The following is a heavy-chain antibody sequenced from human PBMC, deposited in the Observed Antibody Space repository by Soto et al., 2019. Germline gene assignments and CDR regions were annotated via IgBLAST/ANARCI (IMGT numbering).Heavy chain of an antibody. J-gene: IGHJ6*02. CDR1: GFTFSSYA. CDR3: ARDTAMVTGAYYGMDV. CDR2: ISYDGSNK. Sequence: GGSLRLSCAASGFTFSSYAMHWVRQAPGKGLEWVAVISYDGSNKYYADSVKGRFTISRDNSKNTLYLQMNSLRAEDTAVYYCARDTAMVTGAYYGMDVWGQGTTVTVSS. V-gene: IGHV3-30-3*01. D-gene: IGHD5-18*01.